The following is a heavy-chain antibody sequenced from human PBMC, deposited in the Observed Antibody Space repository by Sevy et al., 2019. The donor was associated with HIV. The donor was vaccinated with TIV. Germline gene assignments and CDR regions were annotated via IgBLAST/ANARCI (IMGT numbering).Heavy chain of an antibody. D-gene: IGHD2-2*01. CDR1: GFTVSSNF. V-gene: IGHV3-11*01. CDR2: ISSSGSTI. CDR3: ASHIVVVPA. Sequence: GGSLRLSCAVSGFTVSSNFMSWVRQAPGKGLEWVSYISSSGSTIYYADSVKGRFTISRDNAKNSLYLQMNSLRAEDTAVYYCASHIVVVPAWGQGTLVTVSS. J-gene: IGHJ4*02.